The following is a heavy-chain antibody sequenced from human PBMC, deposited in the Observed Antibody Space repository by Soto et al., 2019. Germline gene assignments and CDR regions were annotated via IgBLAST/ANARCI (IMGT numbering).Heavy chain of an antibody. Sequence: QVHLVQSGGEVTRPGASVKVSCKSSGYTFTSYGVSWVRQAPGQGLEWLGWISVYTGNTKQAQKFQDRVTLTTEASTTTAYMELRSMRSDDTAVYYCARDRCTTDRCYTHHFEVWGQGTTVTVSS. CDR3: ARDRCTTDRCYTHHFEV. J-gene: IGHJ6*02. CDR1: GYTFTSYG. D-gene: IGHD2-8*01. V-gene: IGHV1-18*04. CDR2: ISVYTGNT.